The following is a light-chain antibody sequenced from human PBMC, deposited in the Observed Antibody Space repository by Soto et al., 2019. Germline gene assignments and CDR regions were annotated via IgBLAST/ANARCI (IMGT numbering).Light chain of an antibody. J-gene: IGKJ1*01. CDR1: QSIDNRY. Sequence: EIVLTRSPGTLSSSPGERATLSCRASQSIDNRYLAWYQHKPGQAPRLLIYATSSRATGIPDRFGGSGSGTDFTLTINGLEPEDFAVYYCQQYFGSSWTFGQGTK. CDR2: ATS. V-gene: IGKV3-20*01. CDR3: QQYFGSSWT.